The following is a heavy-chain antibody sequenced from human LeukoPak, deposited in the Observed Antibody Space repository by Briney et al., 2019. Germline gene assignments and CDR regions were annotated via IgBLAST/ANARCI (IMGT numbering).Heavy chain of an antibody. V-gene: IGHV3-23*01. CDR2: ISRTVTTT. J-gene: IGHJ6*03. CDR3: AKDVFVRLGLGYYYYYMDV. CDR1: GFTFSRYD. D-gene: IGHD3/OR15-3a*01. Sequence: AGGSLRLSCAASGFTFSRYDLSWVRQAPGKGLECVSTISRTVTTTYYADSVKGRFTISRDNSKNTLYLQMNDLRAEDTAVYYCAKDVFVRLGLGYYYYYMDVWGKGTTVTVSS.